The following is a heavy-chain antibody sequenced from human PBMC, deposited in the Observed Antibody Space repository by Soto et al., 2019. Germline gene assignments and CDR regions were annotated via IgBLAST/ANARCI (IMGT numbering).Heavy chain of an antibody. CDR3: AKGPNRYSGYDFLGDSPDY. CDR2: ISYDGSNK. CDR1: GFTFSSYG. J-gene: IGHJ4*02. V-gene: IGHV3-30*18. D-gene: IGHD5-12*01. Sequence: PGGSLRLSCAASGFTFSSYGMHWVRQAPGKGLEWVAVISYDGSNKYYADSVKGRFTISRDNSKNTLYLQMNSLRAEDTAVYYCAKGPNRYSGYDFLGDSPDYWGQGTLVTVSS.